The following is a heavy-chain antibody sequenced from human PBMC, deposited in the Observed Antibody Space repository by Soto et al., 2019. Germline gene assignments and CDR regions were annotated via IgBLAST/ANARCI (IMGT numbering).Heavy chain of an antibody. CDR1: GYSFFSYY. V-gene: IGHV1-46*01. Sequence: GASVKVSCKASGYSFFSYYIHWVRQAPGQGLEWMGRFLASGGNTFYAQRFRGRVSMTRDTSSTNTVSLELTSLTSDDTAVYYCARGGATIFGVIDSWGQGTRSPSPQ. D-gene: IGHD3-3*02. CDR2: FLASGGNT. CDR3: ARGGATIFGVIDS. J-gene: IGHJ4*02.